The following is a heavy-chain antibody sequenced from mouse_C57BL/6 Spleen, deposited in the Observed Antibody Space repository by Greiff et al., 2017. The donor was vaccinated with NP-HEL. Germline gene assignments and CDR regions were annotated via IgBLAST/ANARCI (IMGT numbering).Heavy chain of an antibody. CDR1: GYTFTSYD. D-gene: IGHD2-1*01. CDR3: ARRDSYYGNPAWFAY. Sequence: VQLQQSGPELVQPGASVKLSCKASGYTFTSYDINWVKQRPGQGLEWIGWIYPRDGSTKYNEKLKGKATLTVDTSSSTAYMELHSLTSEDSAVYFCARRDSYYGNPAWFAYWGQGTLVTVSA. CDR2: IYPRDGST. J-gene: IGHJ3*01. V-gene: IGHV1-85*01.